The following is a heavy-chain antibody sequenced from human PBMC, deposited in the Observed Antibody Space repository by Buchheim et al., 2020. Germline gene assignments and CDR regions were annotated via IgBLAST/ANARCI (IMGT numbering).Heavy chain of an antibody. CDR2: FYYSGST. CDR1: GDSICSYY. J-gene: IGHJ5*02. CDR3: ARAVVVTNWFDP. Sequence: QVQLQESGPGLVKPSETLSLTCTVSGDSICSYYWSWIRQPPGKGLEWIGYFYYSGSTNYNPSLKSRVTISVDTSKTQFSLKLSSVTAADTAVYYCARAVVVTNWFDPCGQGTL. V-gene: IGHV4-59*08. D-gene: IGHD4-23*01.